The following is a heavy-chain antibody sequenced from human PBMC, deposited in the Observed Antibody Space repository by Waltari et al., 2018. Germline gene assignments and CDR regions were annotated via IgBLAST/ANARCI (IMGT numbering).Heavy chain of an antibody. J-gene: IGHJ4*02. V-gene: IGHV3-74*01. CDR1: GFTFTNSW. D-gene: IGHD3-22*01. CDR3: TRSYDNINYYLDYFDY. CDR2: INSDGSNT. Sequence: EVQLEESGGGLVKPGGSLRLSGAASGFTFTNSWMHWVRQAPGKGLVGVSRINSDGSNTRYADSVRGRFTISRDNDKKTLYLKMNSLRAEDTAVYYCTRSYDNINYYLDYFDYWGQGTLVTVSS.